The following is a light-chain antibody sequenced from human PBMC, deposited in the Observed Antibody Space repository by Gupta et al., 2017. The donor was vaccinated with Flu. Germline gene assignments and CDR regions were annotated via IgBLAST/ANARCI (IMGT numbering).Light chain of an antibody. CDR1: SSDVGGYNY. J-gene: IGLJ3*02. Sequence: QSALTQPRSVSGSPGQPVTFSCTGRSSDVGGYNYVYWYQQYPGKAPKLMIYDVTKRPSGVPDRFSGSKSGNTASLTISGLQADDEADYYCCSYAGSYTFWVFGGGTKLTVL. CDR2: DVT. V-gene: IGLV2-11*01. CDR3: CSYAGSYTFWV.